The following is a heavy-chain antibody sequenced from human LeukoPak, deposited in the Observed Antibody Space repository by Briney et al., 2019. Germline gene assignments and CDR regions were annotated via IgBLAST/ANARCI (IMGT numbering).Heavy chain of an antibody. V-gene: IGHV4-59*11. CDR1: GGSISGHY. CDR3: ARAPHPLGYGYEGRFYYYYGMDV. CDR2: IYYSGST. Sequence: SETLSLTCTVSGGSISGHYWSWIRQSPGRGLEWIGYIYYSGSTNYNPSLKSRVTISVDTSKNQFSPKLSSVTAADTAVYYCARAPHPLGYGYEGRFYYYYGMDVWGQGTTVTVSS. D-gene: IGHD5-18*01. J-gene: IGHJ6*02.